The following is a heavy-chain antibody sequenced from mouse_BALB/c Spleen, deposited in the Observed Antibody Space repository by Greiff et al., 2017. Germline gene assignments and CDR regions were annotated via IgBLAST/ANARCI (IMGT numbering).Heavy chain of an antibody. D-gene: IGHD6-1*01. Sequence: EVMLVESGGGLVQPGGSLKLSCVASGFTFSSYTMSWVRQTPEKRLEWVAYISNGGGSTYYPDTVKGRFTISRDNAKNTLYLQMSSLKSEDTAMYYCARSSPSGFAYWGQGTLVTVSA. J-gene: IGHJ3*01. CDR3: ARSSPSGFAY. CDR2: ISNGGGST. V-gene: IGHV5-12-2*01. CDR1: GFTFSSYT.